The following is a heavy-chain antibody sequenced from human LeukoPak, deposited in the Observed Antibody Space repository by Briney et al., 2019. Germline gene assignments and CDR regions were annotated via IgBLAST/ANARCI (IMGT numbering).Heavy chain of an antibody. V-gene: IGHV3-33*01. CDR3: ARDTDGGSAIDY. D-gene: IGHD1-26*01. Sequence: GGSLRLSCAASGFTFSSYGMHWVRQAPGKGLEWVAVIWYDGSNKYYADSVKGRFTISRDNSKNTLYLQMNSLRAEDTAVYYCARDTDGGSAIDYWGQGTLVTVSP. CDR1: GFTFSSYG. CDR2: IWYDGSNK. J-gene: IGHJ4*02.